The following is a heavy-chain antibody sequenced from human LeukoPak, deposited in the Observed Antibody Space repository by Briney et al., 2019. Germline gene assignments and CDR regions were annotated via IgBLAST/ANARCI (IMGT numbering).Heavy chain of an antibody. CDR2: IYYSGST. Sequence: PSGTLSLTCTVSGGSLSSYYWSWLRQPPGKGVEGMGFIYYSGSTKYNPSLRGGGTISVDTSKNQFSLKLSSVTAADTAVYYCARDHDTAMGYYYGMDVWGKGTTVTVSS. D-gene: IGHD5-18*01. J-gene: IGHJ6*04. V-gene: IGHV4-59*01. CDR1: GGSLSSYY. CDR3: ARDHDTAMGYYYGMDV.